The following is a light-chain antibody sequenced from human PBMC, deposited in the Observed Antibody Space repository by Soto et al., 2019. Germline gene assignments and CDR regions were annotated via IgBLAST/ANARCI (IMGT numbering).Light chain of an antibody. J-gene: IGKJ5*01. CDR1: QSVSTN. CDR3: QQYSSSPS. CDR2: GAS. Sequence: EIVMTQSLTTVSVSPGERATLSCRASQSVSTNLAWYQQKPGQVPSLLIYGASTRASGIPARFSGSGSGTEFTLTIGSLQSEDFAVYYCQQYSSSPSFGQGRRLEVK. V-gene: IGKV3-15*01.